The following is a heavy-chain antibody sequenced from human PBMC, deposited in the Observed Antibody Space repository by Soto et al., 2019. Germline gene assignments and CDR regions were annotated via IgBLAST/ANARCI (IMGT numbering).Heavy chain of an antibody. CDR3: AKARCSTTDCYVPDY. Sequence: GGSLRLSCVASGFTFITYTMSWVLQAPGKGLEWVSVISGSGGSPSYADSVQGRFSIYRDNSKNTLYLQMNSLRGDDTAMYYCAKARCSTTDCYVPDYWGRGTLVTVSS. D-gene: IGHD2-2*01. J-gene: IGHJ4*02. CDR2: ISGSGGSP. V-gene: IGHV3-23*01. CDR1: GFTFITYT.